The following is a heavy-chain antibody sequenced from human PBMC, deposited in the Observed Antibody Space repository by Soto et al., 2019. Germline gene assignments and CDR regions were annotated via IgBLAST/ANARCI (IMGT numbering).Heavy chain of an antibody. V-gene: IGHV5-51*01. CDR3: ARRGRYGVNWLDP. D-gene: IGHD5-18*01. Sequence: GASLKISCKGSGYSFTSYWVAWVRQMPGKGLEWMGIIYPGDSETRYSPSFQGQVTISADKSISTAYLQWSSLKASDTAMYYCARRGRYGVNWLDPWGQGTLVTVSS. CDR1: GYSFTSYW. J-gene: IGHJ5*02. CDR2: IYPGDSET.